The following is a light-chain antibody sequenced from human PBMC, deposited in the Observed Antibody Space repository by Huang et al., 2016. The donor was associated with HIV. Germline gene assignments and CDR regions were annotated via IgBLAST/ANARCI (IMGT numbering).Light chain of an antibody. J-gene: IGKJ2*01. CDR3: KQRKDLYT. Sequence: DFVLTQTPPSLSVTPGEPASIPCRSSQSLCDRDDGTTYLDWYLQKPGRSPRLLIYTLSYRACGVPDRFGGSGSGTDFTLRISRVEAEDVGVYYCKQRKDLYTFGQGTKLEIK. V-gene: IGKV2-40*01. CDR1: QSLCDRDDGTTY. CDR2: TLS.